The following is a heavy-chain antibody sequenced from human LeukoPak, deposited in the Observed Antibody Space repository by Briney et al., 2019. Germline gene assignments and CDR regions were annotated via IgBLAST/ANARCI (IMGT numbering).Heavy chain of an antibody. V-gene: IGHV4-39*01. Sequence: SETLSLTCTVSGGSISSSSYYWGWIRQPPGKGLEWIGSIYYSGSTYYNPSLKSRVTISVDTSKNQLSLKLSSVTAADTAVYYCARLEAVAGILDYWGQGTLVTVSS. D-gene: IGHD6-19*01. CDR2: IYYSGST. CDR1: GGSISSSSYY. CDR3: ARLEAVAGILDY. J-gene: IGHJ4*02.